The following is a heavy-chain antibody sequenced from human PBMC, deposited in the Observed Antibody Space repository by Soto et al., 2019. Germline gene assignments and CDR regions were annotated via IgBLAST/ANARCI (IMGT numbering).Heavy chain of an antibody. CDR2: INHSGST. CDR1: GGSISSSSYY. V-gene: IGHV4-39*07. CDR3: ARVSMIVVAVVNYYYYGMDV. D-gene: IGHD3-22*01. J-gene: IGHJ6*02. Sequence: SETLSLTCTVSGGSISSSSYYWGWIRQPPGKGLEWIGEINHSGSTNYNPSLKSRVTISVDTSKNQFSLKLSSVTAADTAVYYCARVSMIVVAVVNYYYYGMDVWGQGTTVTVSS.